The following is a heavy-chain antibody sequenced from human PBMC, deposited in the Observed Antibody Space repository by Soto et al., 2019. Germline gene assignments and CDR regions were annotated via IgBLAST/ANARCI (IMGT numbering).Heavy chain of an antibody. D-gene: IGHD1-7*01. CDR3: ARGLWGTVTWDS. CDR2: MNPNSGNT. J-gene: IGHJ4*02. Sequence: QVQLVQSGAEVKKPGASVKVSCKASGYTFISYDINWVRQATGQGLEWMGWMNPNSGNTGYAQKFQGRVTMTRDTSISTAYMELSSLRSEDTVVYYCARGLWGTVTWDSWGQGTLVTVSS. CDR1: GYTFISYD. V-gene: IGHV1-8*01.